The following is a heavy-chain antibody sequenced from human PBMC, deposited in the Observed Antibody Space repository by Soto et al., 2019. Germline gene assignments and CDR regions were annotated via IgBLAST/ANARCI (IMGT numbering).Heavy chain of an antibody. J-gene: IGHJ4*02. CDR2: IYHSGNT. CDR3: ARLSASSKLRGVVIN. Sequence: QVHLQESGPDLVRPSETLSLTCSFFGGSISSDNWWSWVRQTPGKGLEWIGEIYHSGNTNYNPSLTSRVTISVDESKNQFSLKVPSVTAADTALYYCARLSASSKLRGVVINWGQGTLVTVSS. CDR1: GGSISSDNW. V-gene: IGHV4-4*02. D-gene: IGHD3-10*01.